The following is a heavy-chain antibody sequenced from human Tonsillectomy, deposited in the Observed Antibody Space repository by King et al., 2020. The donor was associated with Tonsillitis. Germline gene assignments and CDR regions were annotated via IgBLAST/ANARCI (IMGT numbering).Heavy chain of an antibody. CDR1: EFTFSSYW. Sequence: VQLVESGGGLVQPGGSLKLSCAASEFTFSSYWMTWIRQAPGKGLQWVATIRPDGSEKYYVDSVKGRFTVSSDNAKNSLDLQMNSLRSEDTALYYCARDQAYTSFDYWGQGTLVTVSS. CDR3: ARDQAYTSFDY. CDR2: IRPDGSEK. V-gene: IGHV3-7*04. J-gene: IGHJ4*02. D-gene: IGHD6-19*01.